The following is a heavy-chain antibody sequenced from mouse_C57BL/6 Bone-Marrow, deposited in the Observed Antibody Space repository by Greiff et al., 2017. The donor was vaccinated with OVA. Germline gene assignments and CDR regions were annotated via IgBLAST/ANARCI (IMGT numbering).Heavy chain of an antibody. V-gene: IGHV5-4*01. CDR2: ISDGGSYT. Sequence: EVKLVESGGGLVKPGGSLKLSCAASGFTFSSYAMSWVRQTPEKRLEWVATISDGGSYTYYPDNVQGRFTISRDNAKNNMYLQMSHLKSEDTAMYYYARERWESLDYWGQGTTLTVSS. CDR1: GFTFSSYA. CDR3: ARERWESLDY. D-gene: IGHD4-1*01. J-gene: IGHJ2*01.